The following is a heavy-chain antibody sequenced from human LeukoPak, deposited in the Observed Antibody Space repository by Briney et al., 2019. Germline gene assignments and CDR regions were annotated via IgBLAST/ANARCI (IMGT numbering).Heavy chain of an antibody. CDR1: GFTFSSYA. Sequence: GGSLRLSCAASGFTFSSYAMSWVRQAPGKGLEWVSAISGSGGSTYYADSVKGRFTISRDNSKNTLYLQMNSLRAEDTAVYYCARGQEYYYDSSGSDLHFDYWGQGTLVTVSS. D-gene: IGHD3-22*01. CDR2: ISGSGGST. J-gene: IGHJ4*02. V-gene: IGHV3-23*01. CDR3: ARGQEYYYDSSGSDLHFDY.